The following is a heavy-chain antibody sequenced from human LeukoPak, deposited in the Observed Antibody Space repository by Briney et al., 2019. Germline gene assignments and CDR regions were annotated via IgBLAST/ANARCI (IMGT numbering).Heavy chain of an antibody. CDR2: ISGSGGNR. CDR3: AKGRGTAMVPLDY. CDR1: GFTFSDYY. Sequence: SGGSLRLSCAASGFTFSDYYMSWIRQAPGKGLEWVSAISGSGGNRYYADALKGRFTRRFTISRDNSKNTLYLQMNNLRAEDTAIYYCAKGRGTAMVPLDYWGQGTLVTVSP. D-gene: IGHD5-18*01. V-gene: IGHV3-23*01. J-gene: IGHJ4*02.